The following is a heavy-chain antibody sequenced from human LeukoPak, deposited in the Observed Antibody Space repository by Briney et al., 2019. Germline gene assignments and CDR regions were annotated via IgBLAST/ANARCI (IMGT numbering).Heavy chain of an antibody. V-gene: IGHV4-59*01. Sequence: PSKTLSLTCSVSGGSISGAYWSWIRQAPGKGLEWIGYIYYSGGTDYNPSLESRVTISIDTSKNHFSLNLTAVTAADTAIYYCARTGSGRDYYGMDVWGQGTSVTVSS. CDR1: GGSISGAY. CDR3: ARTGSGRDYYGMDV. CDR2: IYYSGGT. D-gene: IGHD5-12*01. J-gene: IGHJ6*02.